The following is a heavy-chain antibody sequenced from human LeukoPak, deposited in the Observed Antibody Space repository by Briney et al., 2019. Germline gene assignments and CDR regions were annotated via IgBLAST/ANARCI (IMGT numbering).Heavy chain of an antibody. D-gene: IGHD3-10*01. J-gene: IGHJ4*02. CDR3: AREASRAGTYYFDY. CDR1: GXYINSYY. CDR2: VYYSGST. Sequence: SETLSLTCTVSGXYINSYYGSWIRQPPGKGLEWIGYVYYSGSTSYTPSLKSRVTISVDTSKTQFSLKLRSVTAADTAVYFCAREASRAGTYYFDYWGQGTLLTVSS. V-gene: IGHV4-59*01.